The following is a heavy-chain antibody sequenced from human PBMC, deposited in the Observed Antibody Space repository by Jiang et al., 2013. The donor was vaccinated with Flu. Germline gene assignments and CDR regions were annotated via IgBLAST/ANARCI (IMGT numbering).Heavy chain of an antibody. CDR2: LFYSGST. CDR1: GGSISTTGYY. D-gene: IGHD3-10*01. J-gene: IGHJ1*01. V-gene: IGHV4-39*01. CDR3: GSSNYGIEYFQH. Sequence: GPGLVKPSETLSLTCTVSGGSISTTGYYWGWIRQSPVRGLEWIGSLFYSGSTYYNPSLKSRVSISADTSKTQFSLRLSSVSAADTAVYYCGSSNYGIEYFQHWGQGTLVTVSS.